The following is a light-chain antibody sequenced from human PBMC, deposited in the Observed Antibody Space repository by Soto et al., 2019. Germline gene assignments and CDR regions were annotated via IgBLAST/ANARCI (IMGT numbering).Light chain of an antibody. J-gene: IGLJ1*01. Sequence: QSVLTQPRSVSGSPGQSVTISCTGTSNDVGGYNFVSWYQRHPGKAPKLVIHDVTKRPSGVPDRFSGSKSGNTASLTISGLQAEDEADYYCSSYAGSSNVFGTGTQLTVL. CDR3: SSYAGSSNV. CDR2: DVT. V-gene: IGLV2-11*01. CDR1: SNDVGGYNF.